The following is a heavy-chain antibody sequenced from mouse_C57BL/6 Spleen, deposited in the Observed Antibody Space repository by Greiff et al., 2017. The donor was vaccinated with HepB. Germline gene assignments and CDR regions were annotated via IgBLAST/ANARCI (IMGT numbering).Heavy chain of an antibody. Sequence: EVQLVESGGGLVKPGGSLKLSCAASGFTFSGYAMSWVRQTPEKRLEWVATISDGGSYTYYPDNVKGRFTISRDNAKNNLYLQMSHLKSEDTAMYYCARSYYTPYYYAMDYWGQGTSVTVSS. V-gene: IGHV5-4*01. CDR3: ARSYYTPYYYAMDY. J-gene: IGHJ4*01. CDR1: GFTFSGYA. CDR2: ISDGGSYT. D-gene: IGHD2-12*01.